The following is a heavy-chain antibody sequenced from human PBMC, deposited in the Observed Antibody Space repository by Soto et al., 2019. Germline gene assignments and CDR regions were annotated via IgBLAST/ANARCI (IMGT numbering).Heavy chain of an antibody. D-gene: IGHD3-10*01. Sequence: PGGSLRLSCAASGFTFSSYGMHWVRQAPGKGLEWVAVISYDGSNKYYADSVKGRFTISRDNSKNTLYLQMNSLRAEDTAVYYCAKHLDTMVRGVNYYGMDVWGQGTTVTVSS. CDR2: ISYDGSNK. CDR1: GFTFSSYG. CDR3: AKHLDTMVRGVNYYGMDV. J-gene: IGHJ6*02. V-gene: IGHV3-30*18.